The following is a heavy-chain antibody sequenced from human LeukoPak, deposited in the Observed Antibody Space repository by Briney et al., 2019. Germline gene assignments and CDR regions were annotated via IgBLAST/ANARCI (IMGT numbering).Heavy chain of an antibody. CDR2: IIPILGIA. Sequence: SVKVSCKASGGTFSSYAISWVRQAPGQGLEWMGRIIPILGIANYAQKFQGRVTITADKSTSTAYMELSSLRSEDTAVYYCARFDEGYCSSTSCPLNYWGQGTLVTVSS. J-gene: IGHJ4*02. D-gene: IGHD2-2*01. V-gene: IGHV1-69*04. CDR3: ARFDEGYCSSTSCPLNY. CDR1: GGTFSSYA.